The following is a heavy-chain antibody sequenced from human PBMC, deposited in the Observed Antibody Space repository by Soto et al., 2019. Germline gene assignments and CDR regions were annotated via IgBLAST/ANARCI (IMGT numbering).Heavy chain of an antibody. CDR2: IGAFNGDT. D-gene: IGHD2-21*01. Sequence: QVQLVQSGAEVKKPGASVKVSCKASGYTFTSYGVTWVRQAPGQGLEWMEWIGAFNGDTNYAQKVQGRVTMTTDTPRSTAYMELRSLTSDDTAVYYCARDYSLSVFTGAYWGQGTLVTVSS. V-gene: IGHV1-18*01. CDR1: GYTFTSYG. J-gene: IGHJ4*02. CDR3: ARDYSLSVFTGAY.